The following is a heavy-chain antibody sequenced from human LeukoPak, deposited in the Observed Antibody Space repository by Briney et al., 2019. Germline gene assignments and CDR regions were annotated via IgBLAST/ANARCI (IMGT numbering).Heavy chain of an antibody. CDR1: GFTFSSYS. Sequence: PGGSLRLSCAASGFTFSSYSMNWVRQAPGKGLEWVSSISISSYIYYADSVKGRFTISRDNAKKSLYLQMNSLRAEDTAVYYCARDVGASAPDAFDIWGQGTMVTVSS. V-gene: IGHV3-21*01. J-gene: IGHJ3*02. D-gene: IGHD1-26*01. CDR2: ISISSYI. CDR3: ARDVGASAPDAFDI.